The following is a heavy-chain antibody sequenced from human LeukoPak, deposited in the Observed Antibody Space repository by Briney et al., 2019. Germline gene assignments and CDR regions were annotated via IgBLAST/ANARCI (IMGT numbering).Heavy chain of an antibody. V-gene: IGHV1-46*01. CDR1: GYTFTSYY. CDR2: INPSGGST. Sequence: ASVKVSCTASGYTFTSYYMHWVRQAPGQGLEWMGIINPSGGSTSYAQKFQGRVTVTRDTSTSTVYMELSSLRSEDTAVYYCARDGVPYYDSSGYHFDYWGQGTLVTVSS. J-gene: IGHJ4*02. CDR3: ARDGVPYYDSSGYHFDY. D-gene: IGHD3-22*01.